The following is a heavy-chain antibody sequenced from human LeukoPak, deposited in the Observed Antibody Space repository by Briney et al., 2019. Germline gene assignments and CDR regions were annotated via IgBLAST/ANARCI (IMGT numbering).Heavy chain of an antibody. CDR1: GFTVSDNY. CDR3: ARGMWGGRFEY. V-gene: IGHV3-53*01. CDR2: IYSGGTS. D-gene: IGHD3-16*01. J-gene: IGHJ4*02. Sequence: GGSLRLSCAASGFTVSDNYMSWVRQAPGKGLQWVSVIYSGGTSYSADSVRGRFIISRDNSKNTLYLQMNSLRADDTAVYYCARGMWGGRFEYWGQGTVVTVSS.